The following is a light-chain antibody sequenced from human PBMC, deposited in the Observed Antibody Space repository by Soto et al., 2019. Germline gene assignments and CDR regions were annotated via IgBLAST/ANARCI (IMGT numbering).Light chain of an antibody. Sequence: EIVLTQSPATLSLSPGERATLSCRASQSVGNYLAWHQQKPGQAPTLLIYGASSRATGIPDRFSGSGSGTDFTLTIRRLEPEDFAVYYCQHSETFGQGTTVDI. J-gene: IGKJ1*01. CDR1: QSVGNY. V-gene: IGKV3-11*01. CDR3: QHSET. CDR2: GAS.